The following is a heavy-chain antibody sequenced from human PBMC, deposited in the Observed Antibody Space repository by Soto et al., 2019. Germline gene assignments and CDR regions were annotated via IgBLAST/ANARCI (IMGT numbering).Heavy chain of an antibody. V-gene: IGHV4-4*02. D-gene: IGHD3-10*01. CDR2: IYHTGTT. Sequence: QVQLQESGPGLVNPSGTLSLTCAVSGAPINRDNWWTWVRQPPGKGLEWIGDIYHTGTTNYDSSLKSRATISIDESKNHFSLNLNSVTAADTAVYYCAGSVHFWGQGTLVAVSS. CDR1: GAPINRDNW. CDR3: AGSVHF. J-gene: IGHJ4*02.